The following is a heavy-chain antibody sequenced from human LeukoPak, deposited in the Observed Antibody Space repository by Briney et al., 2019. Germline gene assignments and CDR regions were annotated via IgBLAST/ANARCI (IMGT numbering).Heavy chain of an antibody. CDR3: ASIDPKGYWAAFDI. CDR2: INPKSGGT. V-gene: IGHV1-2*02. D-gene: IGHD3-22*01. J-gene: IGHJ3*02. Sequence: ASVKVSCKASGFNFTGYYLHWVRQAPGQGLEWMGWINPKSGGTIYSQNFQGRVTMTRDTSISTAYMELSSLTYDDTAMYFCASIDPKGYWAAFDIWGQGTMVTVSS. CDR1: GFNFTGYY.